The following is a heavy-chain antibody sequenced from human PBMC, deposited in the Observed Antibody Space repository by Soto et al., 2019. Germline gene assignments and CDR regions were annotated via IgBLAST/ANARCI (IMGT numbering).Heavy chain of an antibody. CDR2: IYYSGSI. V-gene: IGHV4-59*01. D-gene: IGHD2-15*01. Sequence: SETLSLTCTVSGGSISSYYWSWIRQPPGKGLEWIGYIYYSGSINYNPSLKSRVTISVDTSKNQFSLKLSSVTAADTAVYYCARDIWRYCSGGSCSGIYYYYGMAVWGQGTTVTVSS. CDR3: ARDIWRYCSGGSCSGIYYYYGMAV. CDR1: GGSISSYY. J-gene: IGHJ6*02.